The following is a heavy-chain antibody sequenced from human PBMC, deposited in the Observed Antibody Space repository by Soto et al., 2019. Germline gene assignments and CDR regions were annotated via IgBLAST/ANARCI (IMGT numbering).Heavy chain of an antibody. CDR2: ISYSGST. J-gene: IGHJ4*02. CDR3: ARVLSGSSLFDY. CDR1: GGSINSDY. Sequence: PSETLSLTCIVSGGSINSDYWSWIRQAPGKGLEWIGYISYSGSTNYNPSLNSRVTISVDPSKKQFSLKLSSVTTADTAVYYCARVLSGSSLFDYWGQVTLVTVSS. D-gene: IGHD1-26*01. V-gene: IGHV4-59*01.